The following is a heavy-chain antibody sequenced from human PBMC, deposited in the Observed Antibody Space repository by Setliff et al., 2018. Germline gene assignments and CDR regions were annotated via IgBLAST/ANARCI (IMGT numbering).Heavy chain of an antibody. J-gene: IGHJ4*02. CDR2: IYYSGST. D-gene: IGHD4-4*01. Sequence: SETLSLTCTVSGGSISSSSYYWGWIRQPPGKGLEWIGSIYYSGSTYYNPSLKSRVTMSVDKSKNQFSLKLNSVTAADTAVYYCARSYSNSLEYWGQGTLVTVSS. CDR1: GGSISSSSYY. CDR3: ARSYSNSLEY. V-gene: IGHV4-39*07.